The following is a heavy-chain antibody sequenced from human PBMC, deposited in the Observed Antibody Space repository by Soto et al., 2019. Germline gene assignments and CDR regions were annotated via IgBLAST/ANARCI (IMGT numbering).Heavy chain of an antibody. CDR2: IRSKSNSYAT. V-gene: IGHV3-73*01. J-gene: IGHJ4*02. CDR3: TRGYGDYVRDY. D-gene: IGHD4-17*01. CDR1: GFTFSGSA. Sequence: EVPLVESGGGLVQPGGSLKLSCAVSGFTFSGSAMHWVRQASGKGLEWVGRIRSKSNSYATAYAASVKGRFTISRDDSKNPAYLQMNSLKTEDTAVYYCTRGYGDYVRDYWGQGTLVTVSS.